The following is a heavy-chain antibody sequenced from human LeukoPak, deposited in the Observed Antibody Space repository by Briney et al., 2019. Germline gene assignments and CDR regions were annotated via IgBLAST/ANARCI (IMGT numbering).Heavy chain of an antibody. D-gene: IGHD3-22*01. V-gene: IGHV5-51*01. Sequence: GESLKISCKGSGCSFTNYWIVWVRQLPGKGLEWMGIIYPGDSDTKYSPSFQGRVTISADKSISTAYLQWSSLKASDTAMYYCARRIYDTSGDYMDVWGKGTTVTVSS. CDR2: IYPGDSDT. J-gene: IGHJ6*03. CDR3: ARRIYDTSGDYMDV. CDR1: GCSFTNYW.